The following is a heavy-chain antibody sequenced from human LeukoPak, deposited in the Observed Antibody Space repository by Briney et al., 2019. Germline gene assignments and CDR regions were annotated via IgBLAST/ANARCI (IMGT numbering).Heavy chain of an antibody. J-gene: IGHJ5*02. CDR3: AGDKYYLNISGPQTQGRDNWFDP. CDR2: IYHSWST. CDR1: GGSIRSSNW. D-gene: IGHD3-22*01. V-gene: IGHV4-4*02. Sequence: SGTLSLTCAVSGGSIRSSNWWSWVRQPPGKGLEWIGEIYHSWSTNYNPSLKHRVTISVDKSKNQFSLRLSSVTAANTAVYFCAGDKYYLNISGPQTQGRDNWFDPWGQGTLVPVSS.